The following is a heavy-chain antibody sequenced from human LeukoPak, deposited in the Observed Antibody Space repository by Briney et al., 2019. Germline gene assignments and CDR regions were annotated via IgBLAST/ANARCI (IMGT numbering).Heavy chain of an antibody. J-gene: IGHJ6*03. D-gene: IGHD2-2*01. V-gene: IGHV3-33*06. CDR1: GFTFSSYG. Sequence: LGGSLRLSCAASGFTFSSYGMHWVRQAPGKGLEWVAVIWYDGSNKYYADSVKGRFTISRDNSKNTLYLQMNSLRAEDTAVYYCAKAGHCSSTSCSSDYYMDVWGKGTTVTVSS. CDR3: AKAGHCSSTSCSSDYYMDV. CDR2: IWYDGSNK.